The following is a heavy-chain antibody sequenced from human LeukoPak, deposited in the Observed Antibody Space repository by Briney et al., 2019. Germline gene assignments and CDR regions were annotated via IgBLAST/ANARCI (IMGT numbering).Heavy chain of an antibody. CDR3: VSLGYSSSSVRY. V-gene: IGHV3-30*04. D-gene: IGHD6-6*01. J-gene: IGHJ4*02. CDR2: ISYDGGNK. CDR1: GFIFSNYA. Sequence: GGSLRLSCAASGFIFSNYAMHWVRQAPGKGLEWVAIISYDGGNKYYTDSVKGRFTISRDNSKNTLYLQMNSLRAEDTAVYFCVSLGYSSSSVRYWGQGTLVTVSS.